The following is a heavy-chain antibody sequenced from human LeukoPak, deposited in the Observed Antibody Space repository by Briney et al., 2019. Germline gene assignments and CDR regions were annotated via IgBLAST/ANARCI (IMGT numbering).Heavy chain of an antibody. CDR3: ARVGAGYCSGGSCYHAFDI. D-gene: IGHD2-15*01. CDR1: GFTFSSYS. Sequence: NPGGSLRLSCAASGFTFSSYSMNWVRQAPGKGLEWVSSISSSSSYIYYADSVKGRFTIPRDNAKNSLYLQMNSLRAEDTAVYYCARVGAGYCSGGSCYHAFDIWGQGTMVTVSS. J-gene: IGHJ3*02. CDR2: ISSSSSYI. V-gene: IGHV3-21*01.